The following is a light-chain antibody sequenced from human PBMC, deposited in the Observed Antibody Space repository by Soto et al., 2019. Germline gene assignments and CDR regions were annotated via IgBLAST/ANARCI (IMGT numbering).Light chain of an antibody. V-gene: IGKV4-1*01. J-gene: IGKJ1*01. CDR2: WAS. CDR3: HQYYRSPWT. CDR1: QSVSYSSNDRNF. Sequence: SPLSCKSSQSVSYSSNDRNFVAWYQQKAGQSPKLLLHWASIRESGVPDRFSGSASGTDFTLTISGLQAEDVAVYYCHQYYRSPWTFGQGTRVEIK.